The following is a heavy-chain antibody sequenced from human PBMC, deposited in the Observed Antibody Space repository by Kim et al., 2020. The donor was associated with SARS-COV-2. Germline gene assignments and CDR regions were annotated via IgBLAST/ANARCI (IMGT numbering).Heavy chain of an antibody. CDR2: ISYDGSNK. Sequence: GGSLRLSCAASGFTFNSYGMHWVRQAPGKGLEWVAVISYDGSNKYYADSVKGRFTISRDNSKNTLYLQMNSLRAEDTAVYYCAKGWEPWEDIDYWGQGTLVTVSS. D-gene: IGHD1-26*01. CDR3: AKGWEPWEDIDY. V-gene: IGHV3-30*18. J-gene: IGHJ4*02. CDR1: GFTFNSYG.